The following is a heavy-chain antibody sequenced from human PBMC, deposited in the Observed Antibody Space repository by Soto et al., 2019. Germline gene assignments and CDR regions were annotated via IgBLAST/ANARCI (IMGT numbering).Heavy chain of an antibody. D-gene: IGHD1-26*01. CDR2: INSDGSST. CDR3: ARGGSLNWYFDL. V-gene: IGHV3-74*01. CDR1: GFTFSSCA. Sequence: PGGSLRLSCAASGFTFSSCAMGWVRQAPGKGLVWVSRINSDGSSTSYADSVKGRFTISRDNAKNTLYLQMNSLRAEDTAVYYCARGGSLNWYFDLWGRGTLVTVSS. J-gene: IGHJ2*01.